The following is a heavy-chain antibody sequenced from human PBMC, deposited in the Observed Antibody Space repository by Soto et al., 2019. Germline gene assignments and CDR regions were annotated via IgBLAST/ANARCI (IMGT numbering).Heavy chain of an antibody. Sequence: EVQLVESGGGLVQPGRSLRLSCAASGFTFDDYAMHWVRQAPGKGLEWVSGISWNSGSIGYADSVKGRFTISRDNAKNSLYLQMNSLRAEDTALYYCAKDGPSDSGSNYDILTGYLGYWGQGTLVTVSS. CDR3: AKDGPSDSGSNYDILTGYLGY. V-gene: IGHV3-9*01. CDR2: ISWNSGSI. J-gene: IGHJ4*02. CDR1: GFTFDDYA. D-gene: IGHD3-9*01.